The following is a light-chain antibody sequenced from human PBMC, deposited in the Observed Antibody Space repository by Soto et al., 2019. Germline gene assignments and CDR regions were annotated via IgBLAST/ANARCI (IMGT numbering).Light chain of an antibody. CDR1: QSISSR. J-gene: IGKJ1*01. V-gene: IGKV1-5*03. CDR3: QQYNNCPVT. Sequence: DIPMTKSPSTLSASVGDRVTITCRASQSISSRLAWNQQKPGKAPKLLVYKASSLESGVPSRFSGSGSGPEFTLTISSLQPDDFGTYYCQQYNNCPVTVGQGTKVAI. CDR2: KAS.